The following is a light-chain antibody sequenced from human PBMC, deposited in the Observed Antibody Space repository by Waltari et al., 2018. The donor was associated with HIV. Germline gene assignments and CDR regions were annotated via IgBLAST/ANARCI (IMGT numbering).Light chain of an antibody. CDR2: AAF. CDR1: QDISTY. CDR3: QQSYTSQAIT. Sequence: DIQMTQSPSSLSASVGERVTITCRASQDISTYLNWYQQKPGRAPKLLIYAAFTLETGVPSRVSGDGSGTDFSLTISSLQPEDSASYYCQQSYTSQAITFGQGTRLELK. V-gene: IGKV1-39*01. J-gene: IGKJ5*01.